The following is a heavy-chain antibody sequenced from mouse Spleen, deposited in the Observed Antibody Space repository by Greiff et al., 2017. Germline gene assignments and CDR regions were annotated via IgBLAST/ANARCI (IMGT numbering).Heavy chain of an antibody. CDR1: GFTFTDYY. CDR2: IRNKANGYTT. J-gene: IGHJ2*01. Sequence: EVQRVESGGGLVQPGGSLSLSCAASGFTFTDYYMSWVRQPPGKALEWLGFIRNKANGYTTEYSASVKGRFTISRDNSQSILYLQMNALRAEDSATYYCARYYGSSPFDYWGQGTTLTVSS. D-gene: IGHD1-1*01. V-gene: IGHV7-3*01. CDR3: ARYYGSSPFDY.